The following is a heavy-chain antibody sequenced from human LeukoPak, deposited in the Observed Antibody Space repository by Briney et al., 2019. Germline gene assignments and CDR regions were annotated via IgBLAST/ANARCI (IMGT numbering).Heavy chain of an antibody. CDR3: AREEEKAVAGKWGGGLIDY. Sequence: GGSLRLSCAASGFTFSSYAMHWVRQAPGKGLEWVAVTSYDGSNKYYADSVKGRFTISRDNSKNSLYLQMNSLRAEDKAVYYCAREEEKAVAGKWGGGLIDYWGQGTLVTVSS. V-gene: IGHV3-30-3*01. J-gene: IGHJ4*02. CDR2: TSYDGSNK. CDR1: GFTFSSYA. D-gene: IGHD6-13*01.